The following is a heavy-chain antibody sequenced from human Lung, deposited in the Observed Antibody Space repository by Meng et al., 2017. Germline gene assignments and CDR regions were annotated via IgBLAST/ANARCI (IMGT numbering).Heavy chain of an antibody. CDR1: GGSITSSTW. CDR3: ARFDISSSGRGDY. V-gene: IGHV4-4*02. J-gene: IGHJ4*02. CDR2: IFHSGST. D-gene: IGHD1-26*01. Sequence: VQLPESGPGLGKPSGTLSLTCAVSGGSITSSTWWSWVRQTPGKGLEWFGEIFHSGSTNYNPPLESRVTISVDKSKNQFSLKVYSVTAADTATYYCARFDISSSGRGDYWGQGILVTVSS.